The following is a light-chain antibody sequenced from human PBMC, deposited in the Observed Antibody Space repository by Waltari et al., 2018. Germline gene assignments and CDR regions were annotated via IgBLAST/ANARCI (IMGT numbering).Light chain of an antibody. J-gene: IGLJ2*01. CDR3: CSYVRSVSFV. CDR2: VFD. Sequence: QSALTQPASLSGSPGQSITISCTGTSSDVGYYNRVSWYQQHPGKAPELLFYVFDKRPSGISTRLSGSKCGNTASLTIAGLQAEDEADYYCCSYVRSVSFVFGGGTKLTVL. V-gene: IGLV2-23*02. CDR1: SSDVGYYNR.